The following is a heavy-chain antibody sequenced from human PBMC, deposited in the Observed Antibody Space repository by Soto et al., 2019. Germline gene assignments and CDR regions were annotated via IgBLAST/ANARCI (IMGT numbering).Heavy chain of an antibody. J-gene: IGHJ4*02. CDR2: ISGSGGST. V-gene: IGHV3-23*01. D-gene: IGHD5-18*01. Sequence: GGSLRLSCAASGFTFSNYAMNWVRQAPGKGLEWVSAISGSGGSTNYADSVKGRFTISRDNSQNTLYLQMNSLRAEDTAVYYCARARRGYSYGYVYWGQGTLVTVSS. CDR3: ARARRGYSYGYVY. CDR1: GFTFSNYA.